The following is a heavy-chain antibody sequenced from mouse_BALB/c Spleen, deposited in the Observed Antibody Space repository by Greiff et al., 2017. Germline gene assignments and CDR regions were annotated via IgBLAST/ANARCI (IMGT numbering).Heavy chain of an antibody. Sequence: VKLMESGAELARPGASVKLSCKASGYTFTSYWMQWVKQRPGQGLEWIGAIYPGDGDTRYTQKFKGKATLTADKSSSTAYMQLSSLASEDSAVYYCARSGYYYGSSSYWYFDVWGAGTTVTVSS. CDR1: GYTFTSYW. V-gene: IGHV1-87*01. CDR3: ARSGYYYGSSSYWYFDV. CDR2: IYPGDGDT. J-gene: IGHJ1*01. D-gene: IGHD1-1*01.